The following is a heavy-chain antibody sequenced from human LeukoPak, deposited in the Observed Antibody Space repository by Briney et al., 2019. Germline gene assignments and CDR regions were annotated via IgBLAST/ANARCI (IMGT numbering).Heavy chain of an antibody. D-gene: IGHD3-9*01. V-gene: IGHV4-34*01. CDR1: GGSFSGYY. CDR2: INHSGST. J-gene: IGHJ5*02. Sequence: SETLSLTCAVYGGSFSGYYWSWIRQPPGKGLEWIGEINHSGSTNYNPSLKSRVTISVDTSKNQFSLKLSSVTAADTAVYYCARHYYDILTGYRLDYWFDPWGQGTLVTVSS. CDR3: ARHYYDILTGYRLDYWFDP.